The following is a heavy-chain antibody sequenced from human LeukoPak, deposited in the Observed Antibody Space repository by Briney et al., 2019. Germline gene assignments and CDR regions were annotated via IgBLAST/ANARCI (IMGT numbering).Heavy chain of an antibody. CDR3: ARVTMIVVVIDY. CDR1: GGSISSGGYY. J-gene: IGHJ4*02. V-gene: IGHV4-31*03. CDR2: IYDSGST. Sequence: KPSETLSLTCTVSGGSISSGGYYWSWIRQHSGRGLEWIVYIYDSGSTYYNPSLKSRVTISVDTSKNHFSLKLSSVTAADTAVYYCARVTMIVVVIDYWGQGTLVTVSS. D-gene: IGHD3-22*01.